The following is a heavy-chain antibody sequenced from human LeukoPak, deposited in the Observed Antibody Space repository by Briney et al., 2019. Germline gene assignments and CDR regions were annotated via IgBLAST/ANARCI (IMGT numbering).Heavy chain of an antibody. D-gene: IGHD2-21*01. CDR3: AKDGFLLWRGAFDI. CDR2: ISGSGGST. V-gene: IGHV3-23*01. J-gene: IGHJ3*02. Sequence: GRSLTLSCAVSGFTFSSYAMSGVRQAPGKGLEWVSAISGSGGSTYYTDSVKGRFTISRDNPNNTLWLQMNSLRAEDTAVYYCAKDGFLLWRGAFDIWGQGTMDTVSS. CDR1: GFTFSSYA.